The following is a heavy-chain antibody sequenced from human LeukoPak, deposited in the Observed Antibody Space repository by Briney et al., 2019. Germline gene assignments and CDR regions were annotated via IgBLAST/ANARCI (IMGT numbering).Heavy chain of an antibody. CDR2: IYSSGST. CDR1: GGSISGHY. CDR3: ARDSSSAGYSINWFDY. V-gene: IGHV4-59*11. Sequence: SETLSLTCTVSGGSISGHYWNWIRQSPGQGLEWIGYIYSSGSTNYNPSFKSRLTISVDTSKNQFSLRLSSVTAADTAVYYCARDSSSAGYSINWFDYWGQGTLVTVSS. D-gene: IGHD5-18*01. J-gene: IGHJ4*02.